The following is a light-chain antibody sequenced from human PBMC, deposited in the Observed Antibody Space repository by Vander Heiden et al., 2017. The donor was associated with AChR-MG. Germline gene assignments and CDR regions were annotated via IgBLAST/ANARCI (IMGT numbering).Light chain of an antibody. CDR2: DTS. V-gene: IGLV7-46*01. Sequence: QAVVTQEPPLTVSPGGTVTLTCGSSSGAVTSGHYPYWFQQKPGHAPRTLIYDTSNKHSWTPARFSGSLLGGKAALTLSGAQPEDEAEYYCLLSYSGAWVFGGGTKLTVL. CDR3: LLSYSGAWV. J-gene: IGLJ3*02. CDR1: SGAVTSGHY.